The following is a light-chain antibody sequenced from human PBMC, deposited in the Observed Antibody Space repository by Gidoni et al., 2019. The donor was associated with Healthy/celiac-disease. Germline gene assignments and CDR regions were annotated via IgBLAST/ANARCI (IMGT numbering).Light chain of an antibody. CDR1: ALPKEY. J-gene: IGLJ3*02. Sequence: SDELTPPPSVSVSPGQTARITCSGDALPKEYAYWYQQKSGQAPVLVIYEDSKRPSGIPGRFSGSSSGTLATLTIRGAQVEDEADYYCYSTDSSGVFGGGTKLTVL. V-gene: IGLV3-10*01. CDR2: EDS. CDR3: YSTDSSGV.